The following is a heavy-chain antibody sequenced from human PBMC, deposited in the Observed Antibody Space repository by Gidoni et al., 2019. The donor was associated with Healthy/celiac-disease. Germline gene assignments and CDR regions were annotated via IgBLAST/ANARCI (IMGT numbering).Heavy chain of an antibody. D-gene: IGHD3-3*01. Sequence: QLQLQESGPGLVKPSETLSLTCTVSGGSISSRSYYWGWIRQPPGKGLEWIGSIYYSGSTYYNPSLKSRVTISVDTSKNQFSLKLSSVTAADTAVYYCARPRSRTYYDFWSGLFYMDVWGKGTTVTVSS. J-gene: IGHJ6*03. CDR1: GGSISSRSYY. V-gene: IGHV4-39*01. CDR2: IYYSGST. CDR3: ARPRSRTYYDFWSGLFYMDV.